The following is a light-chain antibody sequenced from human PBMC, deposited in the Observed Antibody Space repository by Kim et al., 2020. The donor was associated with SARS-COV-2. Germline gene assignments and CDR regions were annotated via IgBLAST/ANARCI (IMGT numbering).Light chain of an antibody. CDR2: DVI. V-gene: IGLV2-14*03. Sequence: SALTQPASVSGSPGQSITMSCTGTSSDVGGYNYVSWYQQHPGKAPKLLIYDVISRPSGVSNRFSGSKSGNTASLTISGLQAEDEADYYCTSYTSSSTWMSGGGTKVTVL. CDR3: TSYTSSSTWM. CDR1: SSDVGGYNY. J-gene: IGLJ3*02.